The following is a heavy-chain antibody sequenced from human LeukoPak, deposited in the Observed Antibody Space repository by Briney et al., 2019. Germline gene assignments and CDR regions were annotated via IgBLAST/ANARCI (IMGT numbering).Heavy chain of an antibody. Sequence: SETLSLTCTVSGGSISSYYWSWIRQPPGKGLERIGYIYYSGSTNYNPSLKSRVTISVDTSKNQFSLKLSSVTAADTAVYYCARGSYYYDSSGPEGAFDIWGQGTMVTVSS. CDR1: GGSISSYY. J-gene: IGHJ3*02. V-gene: IGHV4-59*01. CDR3: ARGSYYYDSSGPEGAFDI. D-gene: IGHD3-22*01. CDR2: IYYSGST.